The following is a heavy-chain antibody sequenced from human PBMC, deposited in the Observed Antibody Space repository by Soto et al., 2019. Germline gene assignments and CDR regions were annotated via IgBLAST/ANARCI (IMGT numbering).Heavy chain of an antibody. CDR3: ARDGYNSLFDY. D-gene: IGHD5-12*01. CDR1: GGSISSYY. J-gene: IGHJ4*02. Sequence: SETLSLTXTVSGGSISSYYWSWIRQPPGKGLEWIGYIYYSGSTNYNPSLKSRVTISVDTSKNQFSLKLSSVTAADAAVYYCARDGYNSLFDYWGQGTLVTVSS. V-gene: IGHV4-59*01. CDR2: IYYSGST.